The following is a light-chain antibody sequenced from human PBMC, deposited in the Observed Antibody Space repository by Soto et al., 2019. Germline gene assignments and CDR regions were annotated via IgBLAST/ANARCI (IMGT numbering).Light chain of an antibody. J-gene: IGKJ2*01. CDR3: HQYGSSPLYT. CDR2: GAS. Sequence: EIVLTQSPGTLSLSPGERATLSCRASQSVSSSYLAWYQQKPGQAPRLLIYGASSRATGIPDRFSGSGSGTDFTITISRLEPDDFAVYYCHQYGSSPLYTFGPGTKLEIK. CDR1: QSVSSSY. V-gene: IGKV3-20*01.